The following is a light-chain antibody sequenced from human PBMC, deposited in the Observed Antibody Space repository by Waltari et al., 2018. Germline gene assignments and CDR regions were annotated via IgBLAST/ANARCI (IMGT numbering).Light chain of an antibody. Sequence: EIVMTQSPATLSVSPGERATLSCRASQSVSGNFAWYQQKPGQAPRLLIYGASTRATGIPARFSGSGSGTEFTLTISSLQSEDFAVYYCQQYNNWPPAFGGGTKVEIK. V-gene: IGKV3-15*01. CDR3: QQYNNWPPA. CDR1: QSVSGN. CDR2: GAS. J-gene: IGKJ4*01.